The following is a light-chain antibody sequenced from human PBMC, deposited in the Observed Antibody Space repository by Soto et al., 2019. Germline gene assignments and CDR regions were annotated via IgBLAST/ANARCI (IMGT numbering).Light chain of an antibody. CDR3: QQLNRYPPL. CDR2: AAS. Sequence: DIPLTQSPSFLSTSVGDRVTIPCRASQGISSYLAWYQQKPGKAPKHLIYAASTLQCEVPSRFSGSRSGKEFALTISSLQPEDFATYYRQQLNRYPPLFGPGTKVDIK. CDR1: QGISSY. J-gene: IGKJ3*01. V-gene: IGKV1-9*01.